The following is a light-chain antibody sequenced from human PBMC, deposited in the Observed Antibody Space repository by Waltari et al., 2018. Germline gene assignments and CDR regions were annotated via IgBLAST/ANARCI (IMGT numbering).Light chain of an antibody. CDR2: DDT. J-gene: IGLJ2*01. CDR3: QVWDSRTDHVI. V-gene: IGLV3-21*02. Sequence: YVLTQPPSVSVAPGQPARITGGGSNIGSKRVHWHQQTPGRAPIMVVYDDTDRPPGISERFSGSNAGNTATLIISGVEAGDEADYYCQVWDSRTDHVIFGGGTKLTVL. CDR1: NIGSKR.